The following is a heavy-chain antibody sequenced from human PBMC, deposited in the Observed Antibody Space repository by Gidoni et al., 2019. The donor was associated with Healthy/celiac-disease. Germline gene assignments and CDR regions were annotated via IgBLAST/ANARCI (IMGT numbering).Heavy chain of an antibody. D-gene: IGHD3-16*01. J-gene: IGHJ5*02. CDR2: IYHSGST. Sequence: QVQLQESGPGLVKPSETLSLTCTVSGYSISSGYYWGWIRQPPGKGLEWIGSIYHSGSTYYNPSIKSRVTISVDTSKNQFSLKLSSVTAADTAVYYCARRPLGWFDPWGQGTLVTVSS. CDR3: ARRPLGWFDP. V-gene: IGHV4-38-2*02. CDR1: GYSISSGYY.